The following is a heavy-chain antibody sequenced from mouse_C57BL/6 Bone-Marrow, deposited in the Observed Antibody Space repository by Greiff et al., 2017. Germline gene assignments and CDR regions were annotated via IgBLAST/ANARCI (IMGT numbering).Heavy chain of an antibody. CDR3: AIGLLRPPWFAY. V-gene: IGHV1-64*01. D-gene: IGHD2-10*01. CDR2: IHPNSGSS. J-gene: IGHJ3*01. CDR1: GYTFTSYW. Sequence: QVQLQQPGAELVKPGASVKLSCKASGYTFTSYWMHWVKQRPGQGLEWIGMIHPNSGSSNYNEKFKSKATLTVDKSSSTAYMQLSSLTSEDSAVYYCAIGLLRPPWFAYWGQGTLVTVSA.